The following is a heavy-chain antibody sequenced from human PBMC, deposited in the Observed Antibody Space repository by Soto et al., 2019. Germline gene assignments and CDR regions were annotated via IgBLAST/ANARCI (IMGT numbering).Heavy chain of an antibody. J-gene: IGHJ5*02. D-gene: IGHD2-2*01. CDR2: INHRGST. CDR3: ARDGFCTSTTCRVGNWFDP. CDR1: GGSFSGYY. Sequence: QVQLQQWGAGLLKPSETLSLTCVVYGGSFSGYYWSWIRQSPGKGLEWIGGINHRGSTNYNPSLESRVTISVDTSKNQCYLKLPSVTAADTAMYYCARDGFCTSTTCRVGNWFDPWGQGTLVTVSS. V-gene: IGHV4-34*01.